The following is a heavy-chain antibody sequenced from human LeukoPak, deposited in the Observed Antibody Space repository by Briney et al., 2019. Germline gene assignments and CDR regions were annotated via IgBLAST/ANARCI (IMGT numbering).Heavy chain of an antibody. Sequence: PGGSLRLSCVASGFTFSDYAMNWVRQAPGKGLEWVSVISTSGSGTYYADSVKGRFTISRDNSKNTLYLQSNNLRAEDTAVYYCAKSPRYSSSSYFDYWGQGTLVTVSS. V-gene: IGHV3-23*01. D-gene: IGHD6-6*01. CDR3: AKSPRYSSSSYFDY. CDR1: GFTFSDYA. J-gene: IGHJ4*02. CDR2: ISTSGSGT.